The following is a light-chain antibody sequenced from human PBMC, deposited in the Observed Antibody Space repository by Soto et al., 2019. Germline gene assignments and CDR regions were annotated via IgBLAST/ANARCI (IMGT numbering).Light chain of an antibody. J-gene: IGKJ1*01. CDR1: QTVLYNSNKKNY. CDR2: WAS. Sequence: DIVMTLSPDSLAVSLGERATINCKSNQTVLYNSNKKNYLGWYKQKPGQPAKLLIYWASTRESGVPDRFSGSGSRTVFTLTISTLQAEDVAVYYCLQYIYIPRTFGQGTKVEIK. V-gene: IGKV4-1*01. CDR3: LQYIYIPRT.